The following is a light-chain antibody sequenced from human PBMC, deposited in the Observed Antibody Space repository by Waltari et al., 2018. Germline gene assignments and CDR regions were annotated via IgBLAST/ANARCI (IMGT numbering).Light chain of an antibody. CDR3: QQYYRYPWT. CDR2: SAS. V-gene: IGKV1-16*01. J-gene: IGKJ1*01. Sequence: DIQMTQSPLSLSASVGDRVTITCRANQDIGIYLAWFQQRPGKAPQSLIYSASGLHGGVPSRFSGSGSGSDFTLTFTSLQPEDFATYYCQQYYRYPWTFGQGTKVEIK. CDR1: QDIGIY.